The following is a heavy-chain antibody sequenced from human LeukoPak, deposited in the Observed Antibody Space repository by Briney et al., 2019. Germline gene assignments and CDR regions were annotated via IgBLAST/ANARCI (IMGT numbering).Heavy chain of an antibody. D-gene: IGHD6-13*01. CDR3: ARGVDPGIAAAGSAY. CDR1: GYIFTSYD. V-gene: IGHV1-8*01. CDR2: MNPNSGKT. Sequence: ASVKVSCKASGYIFTSYDINWVRQATGQGLEWMGWMNPNSGKTGYAQKFQGRVTMTRDTSISTAYMELSRLRSDDTAVYYCARGVDPGIAAAGSAYWGQGTLVTVSS. J-gene: IGHJ4*02.